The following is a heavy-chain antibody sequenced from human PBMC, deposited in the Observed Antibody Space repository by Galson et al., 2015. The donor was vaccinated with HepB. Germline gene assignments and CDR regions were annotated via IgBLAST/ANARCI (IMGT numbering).Heavy chain of an antibody. D-gene: IGHD2-2*02. Sequence: SVKVSCKASGGTFSSYAISWVRQAPGQGLEWMGRIIPILGIANYAQKFQGRATITADKSTSTAYMELSSLRSEDTAVYYCARARVTDCSSTSCYSPPYYFDYWGQGTLVTVSS. CDR3: ARARVTDCSSTSCYSPPYYFDY. V-gene: IGHV1-69*04. J-gene: IGHJ4*02. CDR1: GGTFSSYA. CDR2: IIPILGIA.